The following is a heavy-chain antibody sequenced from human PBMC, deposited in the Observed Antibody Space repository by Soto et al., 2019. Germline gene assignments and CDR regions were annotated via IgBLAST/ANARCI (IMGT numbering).Heavy chain of an antibody. J-gene: IGHJ4*02. Sequence: QVQLVESGGGVVQPGRSLRLSCAASGFTFSSYAMHWVRQAPGKGLEWVAVISYDVSNKYYADSVKGRFTISRDNSKYTLYLHVNSLRAEDTAVYYCASTYSSSWYNVDYWGQGTMVTVSS. V-gene: IGHV3-30*04. D-gene: IGHD6-13*01. CDR3: ASTYSSSWYNVDY. CDR1: GFTFSSYA. CDR2: ISYDVSNK.